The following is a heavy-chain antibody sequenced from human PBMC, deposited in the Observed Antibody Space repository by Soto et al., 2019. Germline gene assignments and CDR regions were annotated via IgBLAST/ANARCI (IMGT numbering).Heavy chain of an antibody. V-gene: IGHV3-30*03. CDR3: ARAVSTKTAPIDY. Sequence: QVQLVESGGGVVQPGGSLRVSCEASGFTFSNFAMHWVRQAPGKGLEWVATISYDGNSKFYADSLKGRFTISRDNSKNTLYLQINSPRDDDTAVDYCARAVSTKTAPIDYWGQGTLVTVSS. CDR2: ISYDGNSK. CDR1: GFTFSNFA. D-gene: IGHD4-17*01. J-gene: IGHJ4*02.